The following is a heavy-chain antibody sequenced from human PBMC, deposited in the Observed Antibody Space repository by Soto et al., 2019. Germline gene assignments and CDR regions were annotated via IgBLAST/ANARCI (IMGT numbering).Heavy chain of an antibody. CDR2: IKQDGSEK. Sequence: GGSLRLSCAASGFTFSSYWMSWVRQAPGKGLEWVANIKQDGSEKYYVDSVKGRFTISRDNAKNSLSLQMNSLRAEDTAVYYCAREIGITGTTAYFDYWGQGTLVTFSS. J-gene: IGHJ4*02. D-gene: IGHD1-7*01. V-gene: IGHV3-7*01. CDR3: AREIGITGTTAYFDY. CDR1: GFTFSSYW.